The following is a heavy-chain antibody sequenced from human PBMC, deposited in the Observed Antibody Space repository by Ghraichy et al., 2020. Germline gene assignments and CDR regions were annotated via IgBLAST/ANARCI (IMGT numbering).Heavy chain of an antibody. CDR2: ISSSGGTI. CDR3: ARTGGYSSSSLDY. Sequence: GGSLRLSCAASGFTFSDYYMSWIRQAPGKGLEWVSYISSSGGTIYYADSVKGRFTISRDNAKNSLYLQMNSLGAEDTAVYYCARTGGYSSSSLDYWGQGTLVTVSS. V-gene: IGHV3-11*01. CDR1: GFTFSDYY. J-gene: IGHJ4*02. D-gene: IGHD6-6*01.